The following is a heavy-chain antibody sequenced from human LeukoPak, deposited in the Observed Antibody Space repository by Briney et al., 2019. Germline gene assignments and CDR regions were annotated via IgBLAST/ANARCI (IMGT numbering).Heavy chain of an antibody. CDR1: GYTFTSCG. CDR3: ARDLDGSGSYYTDY. Sequence: ASVRVSCKTSGYTFTSCGISWVRQAPGQGLEWMGWISPYSGNTNYVQKLQGRVTMTTDTSTSTAYMELRSLRSGDTAVYYCARDLDGSGSYYTDYWGQGTLVTASS. D-gene: IGHD3-10*01. CDR2: ISPYSGNT. J-gene: IGHJ4*02. V-gene: IGHV1-18*01.